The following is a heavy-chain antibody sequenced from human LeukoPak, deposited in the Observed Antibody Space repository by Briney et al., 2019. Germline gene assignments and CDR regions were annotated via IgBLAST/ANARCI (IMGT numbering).Heavy chain of an antibody. D-gene: IGHD3-10*01. V-gene: IGHV4-59*01. CDR3: ARVEEGYGSGRRENYYYYYMDV. CDR2: IYYSGST. Sequence: SETLSLTCAVYGGSFSGYYWSWIRQPPGKGLEWIGYIYYSGSTNYKSSLKSRVTISVDTSKNQFSLKLRSVSAADTAVYYCARVEEGYGSGRRENYYYYYMDVWGKGTTVTISS. J-gene: IGHJ6*03. CDR1: GGSFSGYY.